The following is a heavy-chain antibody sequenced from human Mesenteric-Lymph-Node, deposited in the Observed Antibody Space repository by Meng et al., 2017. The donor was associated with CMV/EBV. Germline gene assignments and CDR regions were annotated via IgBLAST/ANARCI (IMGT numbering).Heavy chain of an antibody. Sequence: QGHLRKWGQGLLKPPEPLPVTCAFSGGSSSGYYWNWIRHVPQKGMEWIGEFNHSGSTTYTPSFTSRIIISVDTSTNQISLNMSSVTAADTAVYYCARGSSYDILTGYFDYWGQGALVTVSS. CDR1: GGSSSGYY. D-gene: IGHD3-9*01. V-gene: IGHV4-34*01. J-gene: IGHJ4*02. CDR3: ARGSSYDILTGYFDY. CDR2: FNHSGST.